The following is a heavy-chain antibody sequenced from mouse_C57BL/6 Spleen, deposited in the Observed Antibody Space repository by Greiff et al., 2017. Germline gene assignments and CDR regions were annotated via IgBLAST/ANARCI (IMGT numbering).Heavy chain of an antibody. D-gene: IGHD1-1*01. J-gene: IGHJ4*01. CDR3: VIHVDYGSTHLYSLAY. Sequence: EVQVVESGGGLVQPKGSLKISCAASGFRFNTYAMNWVRQAPGKGLEWVARIRSKSNNYATYYADSVKDRFTISRDNSESMLYLQMNNLKTEDTAMYYCVIHVDYGSTHLYSLAYWRQGTSFTVSS. CDR1: GFRFNTYA. CDR2: IRSKSNNYAT. V-gene: IGHV10-1*01.